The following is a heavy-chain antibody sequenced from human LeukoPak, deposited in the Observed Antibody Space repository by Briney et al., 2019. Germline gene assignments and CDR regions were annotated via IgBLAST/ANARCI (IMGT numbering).Heavy chain of an antibody. J-gene: IGHJ6*02. CDR2: INHSGST. CDR1: GGSISIYY. V-gene: IGHV4-34*01. CDR3: ATRDV. Sequence: SETLSLTCSVYGGSISIYYWSWIRQPPGKGLEWIGEINHSGSTNYNPSLKSRVTISVDTSKNQFSLRLSSVTAADTAVYYCATRDVWGQGTTVTVSS.